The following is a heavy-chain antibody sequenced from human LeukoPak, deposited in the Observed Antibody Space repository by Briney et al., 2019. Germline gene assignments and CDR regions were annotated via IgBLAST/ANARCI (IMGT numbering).Heavy chain of an antibody. Sequence: PSETLSLTCIVSGGSISSYYWSWIRQPPGKGLEWVGYIYYSGSSNYNPSPKSRVTISVDTSKNHFSLRLSSVTAADTAVYYCARVTGYMIEDYFDYWGQGTLVTVSS. CDR3: ARVTGYMIEDYFDY. CDR1: GGSISSYY. V-gene: IGHV4-59*01. J-gene: IGHJ4*02. D-gene: IGHD3-22*01. CDR2: IYYSGSS.